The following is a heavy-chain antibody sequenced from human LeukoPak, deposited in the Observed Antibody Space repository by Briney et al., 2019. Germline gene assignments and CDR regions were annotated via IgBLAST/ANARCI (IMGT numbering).Heavy chain of an antibody. J-gene: IGHJ4*02. V-gene: IGHV1-18*01. D-gene: IGHD3-3*01. CDR2: ISAYNGNT. CDR1: GYTLTELS. Sequence: ASVKVSCEVSGYTLTELSMHWVRRAPGKGLEWMGWISAYNGNTNYAQKLQGRVTMTTDTSTSTAYMELRSLRSDDTAVYYCARDLRYYDFWSGYPGFDYWGQGTLVTVSS. CDR3: ARDLRYYDFWSGYPGFDY.